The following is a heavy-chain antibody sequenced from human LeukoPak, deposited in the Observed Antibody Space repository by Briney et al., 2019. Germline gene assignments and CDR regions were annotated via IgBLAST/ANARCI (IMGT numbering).Heavy chain of an antibody. CDR1: GGSISSYY. Sequence: SETLSLTCTVSGGSISSYYWSWIRQSAGKGLEWIGRIYSSGSTDYNPSLKSRVTMSVDTSKNQFSLKLSSVTAADTAVYYCARYHCSSTSCYGFDYWGQGTLVTVSS. J-gene: IGHJ4*02. V-gene: IGHV4-4*07. CDR2: IYSSGST. D-gene: IGHD2-2*01. CDR3: ARYHCSSTSCYGFDY.